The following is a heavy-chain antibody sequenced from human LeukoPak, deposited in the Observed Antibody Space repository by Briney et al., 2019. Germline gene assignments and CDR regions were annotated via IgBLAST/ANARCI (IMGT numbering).Heavy chain of an antibody. V-gene: IGHV4-39*07. CDR1: GGSISSSSYY. J-gene: IGHJ4*02. Sequence: SETLSLTCTVSGGSISSSSYYWGWIRQPPGKGLEWIGSIYYSGSTYYNPSLKSRVTISVGTSKNQFSLKLSSVTAADTAVYYCARGALHYYDSSGDFDYWGQGTLVTVSS. CDR2: IYYSGST. CDR3: ARGALHYYDSSGDFDY. D-gene: IGHD3-22*01.